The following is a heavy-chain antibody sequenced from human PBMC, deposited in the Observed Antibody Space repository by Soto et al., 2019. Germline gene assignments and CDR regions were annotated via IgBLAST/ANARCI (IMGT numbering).Heavy chain of an antibody. CDR1: GGPFSSYA. CDR3: ATTDPRYYLDY. CDR2: IIPIFGTA. V-gene: IGHV1-69*13. Sequence: SAKAYCKASGGPFSSYAISWVRQAPGQGLEWMGGIIPIFGTANYAQKFQGRVTITADESTSTAYMELSSLRSEDTAVYYCATTDPRYYLDYWGQGTLVTVSS. J-gene: IGHJ4*02.